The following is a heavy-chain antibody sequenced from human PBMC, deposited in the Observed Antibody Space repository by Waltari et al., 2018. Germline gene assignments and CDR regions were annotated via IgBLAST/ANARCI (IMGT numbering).Heavy chain of an antibody. CDR1: GFTFDDYA. J-gene: IGHJ4*02. Sequence: VQLVESGGGLVQPDRSLRLSCAASGFTFDDYAMHWVRQAPGKGLEWVSGISWNSNNIDYADSVKGRFIISRDNAKNSLFLQMDSLKTEDTALYYCAKDAGAYSSSRLGYWGQGTLVTVSS. D-gene: IGHD6-13*01. CDR3: AKDAGAYSSSRLGY. CDR2: ISWNSNNI. V-gene: IGHV3-9*01.